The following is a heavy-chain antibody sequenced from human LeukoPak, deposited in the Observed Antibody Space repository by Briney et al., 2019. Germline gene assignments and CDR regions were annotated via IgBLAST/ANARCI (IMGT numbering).Heavy chain of an antibody. CDR2: IWYEGSKE. D-gene: IGHD2-2*01. J-gene: IGHJ4*02. V-gene: IGHV3-33*01. CDR1: GSIFGSYG. CDR3: VGASAEGYFDS. Sequence: GGSLRLSCAASGSIFGSYGMHWVRQAPGKGLEWVAVIWYEGSKEFYADSVKGRFTISRDNSKNRLSLQMNSLRAEDTAMYYCVGASAEGYFDSWGQGTLVTVSA.